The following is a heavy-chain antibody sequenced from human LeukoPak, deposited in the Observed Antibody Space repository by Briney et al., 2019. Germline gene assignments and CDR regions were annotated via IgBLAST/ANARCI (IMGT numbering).Heavy chain of an antibody. Sequence: PSETLSLTCAVYGGSFSGYYWSWICQPPGKGLEWVGEINHSGSTNNNPSLKSRVTISVDTSKNQFSLKLSSMTAADTAVYYCARTRPYYYGSGSRTYFDYWGQGTLVTVSS. D-gene: IGHD3-10*01. CDR2: INHSGST. V-gene: IGHV4-34*01. J-gene: IGHJ4*02. CDR1: GGSFSGYY. CDR3: ARTRPYYYGSGSRTYFDY.